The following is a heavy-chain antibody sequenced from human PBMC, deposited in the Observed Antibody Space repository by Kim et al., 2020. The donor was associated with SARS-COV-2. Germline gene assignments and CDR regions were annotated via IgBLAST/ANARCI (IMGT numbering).Heavy chain of an antibody. CDR3: ARGLFDFWTGYFDY. Sequence: YNPPLKSRVTMSVDPSKSQSSLKLSSVTAADTALYYCARGLFDFWTGYFDYWGQGILVTVSS. V-gene: IGHV4-59*09. D-gene: IGHD3-3*01. J-gene: IGHJ4*02.